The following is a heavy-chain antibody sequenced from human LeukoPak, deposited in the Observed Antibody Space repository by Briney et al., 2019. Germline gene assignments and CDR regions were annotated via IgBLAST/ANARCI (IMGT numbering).Heavy chain of an antibody. CDR1: GGSVTSGAYY. J-gene: IGHJ6*02. V-gene: IGHV4-61*02. CDR3: ARDTAVASFRYGMDV. Sequence: PAETLSLTCSVSGGSVTSGAYYWTWMRQPPGKGLEWIGRIYTSGSTNYNPSLKSRVTISVDTSKNQFSLKLSSVTAADTAVYYCARDTAVASFRYGMDVWGQGTTVTVSS. CDR2: IYTSGST. D-gene: IGHD6-19*01.